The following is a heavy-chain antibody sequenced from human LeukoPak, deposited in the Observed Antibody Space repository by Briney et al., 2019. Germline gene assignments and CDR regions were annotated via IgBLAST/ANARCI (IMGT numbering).Heavy chain of an antibody. V-gene: IGHV3-7*03. CDR1: GFMFSSNW. CDR3: AKEGRSLQTY. CDR2: IKEDGTET. J-gene: IGHJ4*02. Sequence: GGSLRLSCAAFGFMFSSNWMSWVRLAPGKGLEWVANIKEDGTETYYVDSVKGRFTISRDNAKNSLYLQMNSLRVEDTAVYYCAKEGRSLQTYWGRGTLVTVSS. D-gene: IGHD5-24*01.